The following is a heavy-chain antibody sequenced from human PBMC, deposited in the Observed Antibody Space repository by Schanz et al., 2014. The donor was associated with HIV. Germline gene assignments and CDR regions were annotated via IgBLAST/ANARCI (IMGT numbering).Heavy chain of an antibody. V-gene: IGHV3-33*05. D-gene: IGHD3-10*01. CDR1: GFTFRNYG. J-gene: IGHJ4*02. Sequence: QVQLVESGGGVVQPGASLRLSCAASGFTFRNYGMHWVRQTPGKGLEWVAVISYDASNKYYVDSVKGRFTISRDNSEDTLYLQMNSLGVDDSAIYYCVKRGSEASSNTWFADSWGQGTLVTVSS. CDR2: ISYDASNK. CDR3: VKRGSEASSNTWFADS.